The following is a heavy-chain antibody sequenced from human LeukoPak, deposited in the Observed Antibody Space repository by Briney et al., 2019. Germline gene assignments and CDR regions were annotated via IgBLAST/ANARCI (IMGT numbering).Heavy chain of an antibody. J-gene: IGHJ4*02. Sequence: GGSLRLSCAASGFTFDDYGMSWVRQAPGKGLEWVSGINWNGGSTGYADSVKGRFTISRDNAKNSLYLQMNSLRAEDTALYYCARVHYYYDSSGYYYRGFDYWDQGTLVTVSS. D-gene: IGHD3-22*01. V-gene: IGHV3-20*04. CDR2: INWNGGST. CDR1: GFTFDDYG. CDR3: ARVHYYYDSSGYYYRGFDY.